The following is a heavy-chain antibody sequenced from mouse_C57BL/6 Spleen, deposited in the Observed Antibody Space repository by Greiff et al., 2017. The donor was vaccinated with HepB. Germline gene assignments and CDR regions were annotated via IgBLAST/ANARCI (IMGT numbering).Heavy chain of an antibody. D-gene: IGHD2-2*01. J-gene: IGHJ1*03. CDR2: ISDGGSYT. V-gene: IGHV5-4*01. Sequence: EVQVVESGGGLVKPGGSLKLSCAASGFTFSSYAMSWVRQTPEKRLEWVATISDGGSYTYYPDNVKGRFTISRDNAKNNLYLQMSHLKSEDTAMYYCARDGSTMVTTGYFDVWGTGTTVTVSS. CDR3: ARDGSTMVTTGYFDV. CDR1: GFTFSSYA.